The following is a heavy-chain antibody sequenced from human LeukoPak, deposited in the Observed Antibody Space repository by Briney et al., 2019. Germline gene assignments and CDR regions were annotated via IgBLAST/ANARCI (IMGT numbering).Heavy chain of an antibody. V-gene: IGHV3-7*01. D-gene: IGHD3-22*01. CDR3: ARDTHLTMIVVVITSGYFDY. J-gene: IGHJ4*02. CDR2: IKQDGSEK. CDR1: GFTFSSYW. Sequence: GGSLRLSCAASGFTFSSYWMSWVRQAPGKGLEWVANIKQDGSEKYYVDSVKGRFTIPRDNAKNSLYLQMNSLRAEDTAVYYCARDTHLTMIVVVITSGYFDYWGQGTLVTVSS.